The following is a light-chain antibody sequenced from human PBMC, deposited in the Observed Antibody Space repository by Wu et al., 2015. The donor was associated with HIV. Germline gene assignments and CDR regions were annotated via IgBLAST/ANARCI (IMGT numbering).Light chain of an antibody. CDR1: QGISNY. Sequence: DIQMTQSPSAMSASVGDRVTITCRASQGISNYLAWFQQKPGKVPKRLIYGTSSLQSGVPSRFSGSGSGTEFTLTISSLQPEDFATYYCLQHNSYPLTFGEGPRWRSN. J-gene: IGKJ4*01. CDR3: LQHNSYPLT. V-gene: IGKV1-17*03. CDR2: GTS.